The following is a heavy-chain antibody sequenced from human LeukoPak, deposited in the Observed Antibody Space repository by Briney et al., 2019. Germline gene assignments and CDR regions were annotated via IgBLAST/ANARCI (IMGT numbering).Heavy chain of an antibody. D-gene: IGHD6-19*01. CDR3: AKASGIAVTGIDY. J-gene: IGHJ4*02. CDR1: GFTFSGYG. V-gene: IGHV3-30*02. CDR2: IRYDGSSK. Sequence: PGGSLRLSCAASGFTFSGYGMHWVRQAPGKGLEWVAFIRYDGSSKYYADSVKGRFSVSRDNSKNSLYLQMNSLRAEDTAFYYCAKASGIAVTGIDYWGQGTLVTVSS.